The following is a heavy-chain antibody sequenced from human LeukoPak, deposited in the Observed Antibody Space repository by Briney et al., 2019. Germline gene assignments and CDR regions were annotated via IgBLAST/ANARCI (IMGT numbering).Heavy chain of an antibody. J-gene: IGHJ3*02. D-gene: IGHD3-10*01. CDR1: GGSISSCY. CDR2: IYYSGST. V-gene: IGHV4-59*01. Sequence: SETLSLTCTVSGGSISSCYWSWIRQPPGKGLEWIGYIYYSGSTNYNPSLKSRVTISVDTSKNQFSLKLSSVTAADTAVYYCASNRPNTYYYGSGRSDAFDIWGQGTMVTVSS. CDR3: ASNRPNTYYYGSGRSDAFDI.